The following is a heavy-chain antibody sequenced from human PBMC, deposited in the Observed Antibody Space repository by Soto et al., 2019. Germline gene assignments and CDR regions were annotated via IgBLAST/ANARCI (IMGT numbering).Heavy chain of an antibody. Sequence: ASVKVSCKASGGTFSSYAISWVRQAPGQGLEWMGGIIPIFGTANYAQKFQGRVTITADKSTSTAYMELSSLRSEDTAVYYCARGSSSTSCYVGGVGCYYYGMDVWGQGTTVTVSS. V-gene: IGHV1-69*06. CDR2: IIPIFGTA. CDR1: GGTFSSYA. CDR3: ARGSSSTSCYVGGVGCYYYGMDV. D-gene: IGHD2-2*01. J-gene: IGHJ6*02.